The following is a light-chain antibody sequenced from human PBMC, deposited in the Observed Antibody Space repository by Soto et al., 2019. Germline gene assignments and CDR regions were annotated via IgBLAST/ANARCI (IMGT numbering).Light chain of an antibody. CDR2: DAY. V-gene: IGKV3-20*01. CDR1: QSISSNY. J-gene: IGKJ3*01. CDR3: HHYNRSPIFT. Sequence: EIVLTQSPGTLSLSPGERATLSCRASQSISSNYLAWYQQRPGQAPRLLMYDAYSRAAGIPDGFSGSGSGTDFTLTISSLEPEDFAVFYCHHYNRSPIFTFGPGTTVEIK.